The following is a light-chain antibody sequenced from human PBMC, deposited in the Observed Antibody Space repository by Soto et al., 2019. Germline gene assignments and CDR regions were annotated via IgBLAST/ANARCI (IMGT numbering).Light chain of an antibody. V-gene: IGLV1-44*01. Sequence: QSVLTQPPSASGTPGQRVTISCSGSTSNIGSNPVNWYQQLPGTAPKLLIYSNNQRPSGIPDRFSGSKSGTLASLAISGLQSEDEADYYCAAWDDCLNGVVFGGGTKLTVL. J-gene: IGLJ2*01. CDR1: TSNIGSNP. CDR2: SNN. CDR3: AAWDDCLNGVV.